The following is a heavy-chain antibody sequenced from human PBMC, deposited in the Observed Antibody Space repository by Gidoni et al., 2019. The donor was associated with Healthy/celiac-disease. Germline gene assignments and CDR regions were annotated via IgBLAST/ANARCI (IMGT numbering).Heavy chain of an antibody. CDR1: GFTFSDHY. Sequence: EVQLVESGGGLVQPGGSLRLSCAASGFTFSDHYMDWVRQAPGKGLEWVGRTRKKANSYTTEYAASVKGRFTISRDDSKNSLYLQMNSLKTEDTAVYYCARGYSGYDFAFDIWGQGTMVTVSS. J-gene: IGHJ3*02. CDR2: TRKKANSYTT. CDR3: ARGYSGYDFAFDI. D-gene: IGHD5-12*01. V-gene: IGHV3-72*01.